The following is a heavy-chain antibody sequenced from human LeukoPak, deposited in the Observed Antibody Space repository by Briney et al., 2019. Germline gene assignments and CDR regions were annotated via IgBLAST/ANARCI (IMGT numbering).Heavy chain of an antibody. Sequence: SETLSLTCTVSGGSISSYYWSWIRQPPGKGLEWIGYIYTSGSTNYNPSLKSRVTISVDTSKNQFSLKLSSVTAADTAVYYCARERYSGYDYPFDYWGQGTLVTVSS. V-gene: IGHV4-4*09. CDR1: GGSISSYY. D-gene: IGHD5-12*01. J-gene: IGHJ4*02. CDR3: ARERYSGYDYPFDY. CDR2: IYTSGST.